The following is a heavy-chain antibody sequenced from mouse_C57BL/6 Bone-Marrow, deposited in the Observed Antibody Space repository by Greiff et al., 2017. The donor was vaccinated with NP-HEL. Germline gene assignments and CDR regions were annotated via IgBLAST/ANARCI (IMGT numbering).Heavy chain of an antibody. D-gene: IGHD2-2*01. CDR1: GYTFTSYW. J-gene: IGHJ2*03. CDR3: ARGSGYIDY. Sequence: VQLQQPGAELVRPGSSVKLSCKASGYTFTSYWMHWVKQRPIKGLEWIGNIYPADSETHYNQKFKDKATLTVDKSSSTAYMQLSSLTSEDSAVYYCARGSGYIDYWGKGTSHTVST. V-gene: IGHV1-52*01. CDR2: IYPADSET.